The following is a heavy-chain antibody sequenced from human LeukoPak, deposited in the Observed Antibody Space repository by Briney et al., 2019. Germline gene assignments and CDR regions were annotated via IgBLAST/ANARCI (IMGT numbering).Heavy chain of an antibody. V-gene: IGHV1-46*01. CDR1: GYTFTSYY. J-gene: IGHJ1*01. Sequence: GASVKVSCKASGYTFTSYYMHWVRQAPGQGLEWMGIINPSGGSTSYAQKFQGRVTMTRDTSISTAYMELSRLRSDDTAVYYCARDQFGEYQLLYSGTAEYFQHWGQGTLVTVSS. CDR2: INPSGGST. CDR3: ARDQFGEYQLLYSGTAEYFQH. D-gene: IGHD2-2*02.